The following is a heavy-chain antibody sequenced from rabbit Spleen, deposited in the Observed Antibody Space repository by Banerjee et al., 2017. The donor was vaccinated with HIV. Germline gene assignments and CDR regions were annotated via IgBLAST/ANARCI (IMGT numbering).Heavy chain of an antibody. Sequence: QEQLVESGGGLVQPGGSLKLSCKASGFDFSTYGVSWVRQGPGKGLEWIGYIDPIFGTTQYASWVNGRFTISSDNAQNTVDLQLNSLTVADTATYFCARGSAAMTMVITGFYFNLWGPGTLVTVS. CDR1: GFDFSTYG. V-gene: IGHV1S8*01. D-gene: IGHD2-1*01. J-gene: IGHJ4*01. CDR3: ARGSAAMTMVITGFYFNL. CDR2: IDPIFGTT.